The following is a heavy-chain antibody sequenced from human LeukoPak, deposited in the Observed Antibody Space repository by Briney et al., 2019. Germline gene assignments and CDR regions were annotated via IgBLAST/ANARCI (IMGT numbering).Heavy chain of an antibody. V-gene: IGHV1-69*05. CDR3: ALAPVSPGSFDP. J-gene: IGHJ5*02. D-gene: IGHD3-10*01. CDR2: IIPIFGTA. Sequence: ASVKVSCKASRGTFSSYAISWVRQAPGQGLEWMGRIIPIFGTANYAQKFQGRVTITTDESTSTAYMELSSLRSEDTAVYYCALAPVSPGSFDPWGQGTLVTVSS. CDR1: RGTFSSYA.